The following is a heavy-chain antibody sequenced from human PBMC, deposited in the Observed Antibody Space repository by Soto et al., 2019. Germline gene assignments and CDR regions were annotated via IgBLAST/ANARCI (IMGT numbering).Heavy chain of an antibody. V-gene: IGHV1-69*01. CDR3: ARPEEWLLPSLYYYGMDV. Sequence: QVQLVQSGAEVKKPGSSVKVSCKASGGTFSSYAISWVRQAPGQGLEWMGGIIPIFGTANYEQKFQGRVTITADESTSTAYMELSSLRSEDTAVYYCARPEEWLLPSLYYYGMDVWGQGTTVTVSS. J-gene: IGHJ6*02. CDR1: GGTFSSYA. D-gene: IGHD3-3*01. CDR2: IIPIFGTA.